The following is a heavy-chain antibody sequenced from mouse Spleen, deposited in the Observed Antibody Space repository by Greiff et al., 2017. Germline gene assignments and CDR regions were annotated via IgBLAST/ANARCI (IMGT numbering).Heavy chain of an antibody. V-gene: IGHV1-66*01. J-gene: IGHJ4*01. D-gene: IGHD2-12*01. CDR2: IYPGSGNT. CDR1: GYTFTSYW. Sequence: QVQLQQPGAELVRPGSSVKLSCKASGYTFTSYWMDWVKQRPGQGLEWIGWIYPGSGNTKYNEKFKGKATLTADTSSSTAYMQLSSLTSEDSAVYYCARPPYYSYAMDYWGQGTSVTVSS. CDR3: ARPPYYSYAMDY.